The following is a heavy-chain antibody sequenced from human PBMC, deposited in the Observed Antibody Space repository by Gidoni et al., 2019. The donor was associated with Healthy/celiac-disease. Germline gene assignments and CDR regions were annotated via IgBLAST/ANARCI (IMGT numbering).Heavy chain of an antibody. V-gene: IGHV4-59*01. CDR2: IYYSGST. CDR1: GGSISSYS. D-gene: IGHD1-26*01. J-gene: IGHJ4*02. CDR3: AGELPGDYFDY. Sequence: QVQLQESGPGLVKPSETLSLTCTVSGGSISSYSWSWIRQPPGKGLEWIGYIYYSGSTNYNPSLKSRVTISVDTSKNQFSLKLSSVTAADTAVYYCAGELPGDYFDYWGQGTLVTVSS.